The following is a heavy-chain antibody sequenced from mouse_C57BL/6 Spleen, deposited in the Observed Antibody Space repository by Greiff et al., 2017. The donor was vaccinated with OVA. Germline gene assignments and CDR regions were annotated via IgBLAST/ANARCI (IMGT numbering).Heavy chain of an antibody. D-gene: IGHD2-1*01. V-gene: IGHV1-55*01. J-gene: IGHJ3*01. Sequence: QVHVKQPGAELVKPGASVKMSCKASGYTFTSYWITWVKQRPGQGLEWIGDIYPGSGSTNYNEKFKSKATLTVDTSSSTAYMQLSSLTSEDSAVYYCARGYGNYVAWFAYWGQGTLVTVSA. CDR1: GYTFTSYW. CDR3: ARGYGNYVAWFAY. CDR2: IYPGSGST.